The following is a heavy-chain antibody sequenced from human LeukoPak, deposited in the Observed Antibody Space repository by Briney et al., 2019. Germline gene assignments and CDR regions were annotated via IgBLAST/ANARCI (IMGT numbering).Heavy chain of an antibody. Sequence: PGGSLRLSCAASGFTFSSFSMNWVRQAPGKGLEWVSSITSSNYIYYASSVRGRFTISRGNAKNSLYLQMNSLRAEDTAVYYCARDLRLWGQGTLVTVSS. J-gene: IGHJ4*02. CDR2: ITSSNYI. CDR3: ARDLRL. CDR1: GFTFSSFS. V-gene: IGHV3-21*01.